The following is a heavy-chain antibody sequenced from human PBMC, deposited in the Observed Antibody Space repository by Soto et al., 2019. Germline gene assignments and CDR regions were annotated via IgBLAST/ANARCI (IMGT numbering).Heavy chain of an antibody. Sequence: GGALRHSCSSAGGPLRSYAMHWVRQAPGKGLEYVSAISSNGGSTYYADSVKGRFTISRDNSKNTLYLQMSSLRAEDTAVYYCVKDRWTHWGQGTLVTVSS. V-gene: IGHV3-64D*06. CDR3: VKDRWTH. J-gene: IGHJ4*02. CDR2: ISSNGGST. CDR1: GGPLRSYA.